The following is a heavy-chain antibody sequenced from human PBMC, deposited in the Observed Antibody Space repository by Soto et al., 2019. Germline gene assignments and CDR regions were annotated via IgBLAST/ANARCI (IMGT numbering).Heavy chain of an antibody. V-gene: IGHV3-21*01. CDR2: ISSSSSYI. J-gene: IGHJ4*02. CDR1: GFTFSSYS. Sequence: EVQLVESGGGLVKPGGSLRLSCAASGFTFSSYSMNWVRQAPGKGLEWVSSISSSSSYIYYADSVKGRFTISRDNAKNSLYLQMNSLRAEDTAVYYCARMSGCSGGSCYSWDFDYWGQGTLVTVSS. D-gene: IGHD2-15*01. CDR3: ARMSGCSGGSCYSWDFDY.